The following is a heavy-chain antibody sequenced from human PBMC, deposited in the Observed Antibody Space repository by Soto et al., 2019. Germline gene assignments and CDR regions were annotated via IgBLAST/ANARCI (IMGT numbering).Heavy chain of an antibody. J-gene: IGHJ5*02. V-gene: IGHV1-69*12. CDR1: GGTFSSYA. Sequence: QVQLVQSGAEVQKPGSSVKVACKASGGTFSSYAISWVRQAPGQGLEWMGGIIPIFGTTKNAQKFQGRVTITADDSTSTAYMELSSLRSDDTAVYYCAREGGVPVWFDPWGQGTLVTVSS. CDR3: AREGGVPVWFDP. D-gene: IGHD2-2*01. CDR2: IIPIFGTT.